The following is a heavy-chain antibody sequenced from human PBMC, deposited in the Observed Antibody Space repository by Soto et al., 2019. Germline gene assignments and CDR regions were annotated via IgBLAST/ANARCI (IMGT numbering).Heavy chain of an antibody. CDR1: GFTFSNFG. CDR3: VKDQSSTRRYGMDV. D-gene: IGHD2-2*01. Sequence: GGSLRLSCAASGFTFSNFGLNWVRQAPGKGLEWVAVMSYDGRDKYYADSVKGRFTISRDNSENTLYLQMNSLRAEDTAVYYCVKDQSSTRRYGMDVWGQGTTVTVYS. J-gene: IGHJ6*02. CDR2: MSYDGRDK. V-gene: IGHV3-30*18.